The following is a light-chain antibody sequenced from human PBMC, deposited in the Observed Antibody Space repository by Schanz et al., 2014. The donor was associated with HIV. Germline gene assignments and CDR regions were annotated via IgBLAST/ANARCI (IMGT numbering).Light chain of an antibody. J-gene: IGLJ2*01. V-gene: IGLV1-51*01. CDR2: DNN. CDR1: SSNIGDNY. CDR3: GTWDSSLSAGV. Sequence: QSVLTQPPSVSAAPGQKVAISCSGGSSNIGDNYVSWYQQFPGAAPKLVIYDNNRRPSGIPDRFSGSKSATSATLGITGLQTGDEADYYCGTWDSSLSAGVFGGGTKLTVL.